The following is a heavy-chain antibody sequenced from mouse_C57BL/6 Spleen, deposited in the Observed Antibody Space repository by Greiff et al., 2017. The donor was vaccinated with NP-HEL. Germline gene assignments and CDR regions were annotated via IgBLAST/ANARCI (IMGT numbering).Heavy chain of an antibody. CDR1: GYTFTSYW. CDR3: ARGGLNYAMDY. CDR2: IDPSDSYT. V-gene: IGHV1-69*01. Sequence: QVQLQQPGAELVMPGASVKLSCKASGYTFTSYWMHWVKQRPGQGLEWIGEIDPSDSYTNYNQKFKGKSTLTVDKSSSTAYMQLSSLTSEDSAVYYSARGGLNYAMDYWGQGTSVTVSS. J-gene: IGHJ4*01. D-gene: IGHD3-3*01.